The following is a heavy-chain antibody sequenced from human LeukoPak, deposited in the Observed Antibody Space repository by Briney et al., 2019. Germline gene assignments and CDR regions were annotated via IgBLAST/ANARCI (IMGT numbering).Heavy chain of an antibody. J-gene: IGHJ4*02. CDR2: ISYDGSNK. CDR3: AKDSTYDSSGYYGI. D-gene: IGHD3-22*01. Sequence: QPGRSLRLSCAASGFTFSSYGMHWVRQAPGKGLEWVAVISYDGSNKYYADSVKGRFTISRDNSKNTLYLQMNSLRAEDTALYYCAKDSTYDSSGYYGIWGQGTLVTVSS. V-gene: IGHV3-30*18. CDR1: GFTFSSYG.